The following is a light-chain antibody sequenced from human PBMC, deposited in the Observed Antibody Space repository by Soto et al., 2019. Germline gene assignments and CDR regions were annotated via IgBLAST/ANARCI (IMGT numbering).Light chain of an antibody. CDR3: QQRSNWLWT. CDR1: QSVSSY. V-gene: IGKV3-11*01. J-gene: IGKJ1*01. Sequence: EIVLTQSPATLSSSPGERATISCRASQSVSSYLAWYQQKPGQAPRLLIYDASNRATGIPARFSGSGSGTDFTLTISSLEPEDFAVYYCQQRSNWLWTFGQGTKVEIK. CDR2: DAS.